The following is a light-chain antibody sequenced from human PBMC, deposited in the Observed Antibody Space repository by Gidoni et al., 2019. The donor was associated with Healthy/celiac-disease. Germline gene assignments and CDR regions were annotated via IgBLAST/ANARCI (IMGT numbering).Light chain of an antibody. Sequence: DIPMTQSPSSLSASVGDRVTITCRASQGISNSLSWYQQKPGKAPKLLLYAASRLESGVPSRFSGSGSGTDYTRTSSSLQPEDFATYYCQQYYSTPFTFGPGTKVDIK. CDR2: AAS. CDR1: QGISNS. V-gene: IGKV1-NL1*01. CDR3: QQYYSTPFT. J-gene: IGKJ3*01.